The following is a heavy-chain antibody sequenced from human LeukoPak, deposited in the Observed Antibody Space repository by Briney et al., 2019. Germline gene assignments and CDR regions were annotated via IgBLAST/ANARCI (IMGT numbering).Heavy chain of an antibody. V-gene: IGHV4-30-2*01. CDR3: ASEVGGGHWFDP. CDR1: GGSISSGGYS. Sequence: PSQTLSLTCAVSGGSISSGGYSWSWIRQPPGKGLEWIGYIYHSGGTYYNPSLKSRVTISVDRSKNQFSLKLSSVTAADPAVYYCASEVGGGHWFDPWGQATLVTVSS. J-gene: IGHJ5*02. D-gene: IGHD4-23*01. CDR2: IYHSGGT.